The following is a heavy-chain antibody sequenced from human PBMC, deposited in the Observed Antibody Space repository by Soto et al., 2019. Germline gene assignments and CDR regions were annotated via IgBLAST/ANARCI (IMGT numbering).Heavy chain of an antibody. V-gene: IGHV1-18*01. CDR2: SSPYSGNT. D-gene: IGHD3-16*01. Sequence: QVQLVQSGDEVRKPGSSVKVSCKASGYIFVNYGIAWVRQAPGQGLEWMGWSSPYSGNTHYASKVQGRLTMTTDTSTSTAYMDLGSLTSDDTAVYYWAMVDNYVTPTPQDVWGQGTTVTVSS. J-gene: IGHJ6*02. CDR3: AMVDNYVTPTPQDV. CDR1: GYIFVNYG.